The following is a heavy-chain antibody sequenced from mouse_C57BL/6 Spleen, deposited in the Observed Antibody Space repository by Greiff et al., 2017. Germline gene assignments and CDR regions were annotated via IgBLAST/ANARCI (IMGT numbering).Heavy chain of an antibody. D-gene: IGHD4-1*01. J-gene: IGHJ3*01. CDR1: GFTFSSYG. V-gene: IGHV5-6*01. CDR3: ASPNWEFAY. CDR2: ISSGGSYT. Sequence: EVQLVESGGDLVKPGGSLKLSCAASGFTFSSYGMSWVRQTPDKRLEWVATISSGGSYTYYPDSVKGRFTISRDNAKTTLYLQMSSLKSEDTAMYYCASPNWEFAYGGQGTLVTVSA.